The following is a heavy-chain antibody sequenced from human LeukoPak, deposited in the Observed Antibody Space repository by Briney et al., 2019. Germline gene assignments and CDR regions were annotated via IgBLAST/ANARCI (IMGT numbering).Heavy chain of an antibody. CDR1: GFTFSSYS. CDR3: ARAYPHYYYDSSGYYYFDY. Sequence: GGSLRLSCAASGFTFSSYSMNWVRQAPGKGLEWVSSISSSSSYIYYADSVKGRFTISRDNAKNSLYLQMNSLRAEDTAVYYCARAYPHYYYDSSGYYYFDYWGQGTLVTVSS. V-gene: IGHV3-21*01. J-gene: IGHJ4*02. CDR2: ISSSSSYI. D-gene: IGHD3-22*01.